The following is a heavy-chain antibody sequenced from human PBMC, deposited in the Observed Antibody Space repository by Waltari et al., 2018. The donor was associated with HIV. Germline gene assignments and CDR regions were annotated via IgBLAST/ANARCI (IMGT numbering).Heavy chain of an antibody. CDR2: IKQDGSEK. CDR3: ATKGGAMDV. J-gene: IGHJ6*02. D-gene: IGHD1-26*01. V-gene: IGHV3-7*01. CDR1: GLTLSNYW. Sequence: EVQLVESGGDWVQPGGSLRLSCAGFGLTLSNYWMSWVRPALGEGLEWVANIKQDGSEKYYADSVKGRFTISRDNAKNSLYLQMNSLRADDTAVYYCATKGGAMDVWGQGTTVTVSS.